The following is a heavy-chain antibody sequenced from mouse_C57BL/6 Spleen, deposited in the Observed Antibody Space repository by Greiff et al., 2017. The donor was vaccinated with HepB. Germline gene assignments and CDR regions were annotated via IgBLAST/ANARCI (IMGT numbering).Heavy chain of an antibody. CDR3: AREGYGNPAWFAY. CDR1: GFTFSSYA. Sequence: EVQRVESGGGLVKPGGSLKLSCAASGFTFSSYAMSWVRQTPEKRLEWVATISDGGSYTYYPDNVKGRFTISRDNAKNNLYLQMSHLKSEDTAMYYCAREGYGNPAWFAYWGQGTLVTVSA. D-gene: IGHD2-1*01. CDR2: ISDGGSYT. J-gene: IGHJ3*01. V-gene: IGHV5-4*01.